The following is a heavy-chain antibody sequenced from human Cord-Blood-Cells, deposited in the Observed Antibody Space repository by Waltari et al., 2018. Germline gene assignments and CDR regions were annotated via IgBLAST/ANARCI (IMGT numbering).Heavy chain of an antibody. CDR3: AREGSGSYYDAFDI. CDR1: GYTFTGYY. V-gene: IGHV1-2*04. D-gene: IGHD1-26*01. J-gene: IGHJ3*02. Sequence: QVQLVQSGAEVKKPGASVKVSCKTSGYTFTGYYLHWVRQAPGQGREWMGWINPNSGGTNYAQKFQGWVTMTRDTAISTAYMELSRLRSDDTAVYYCAREGSGSYYDAFDIWGQGTMVTVSS. CDR2: INPNSGGT.